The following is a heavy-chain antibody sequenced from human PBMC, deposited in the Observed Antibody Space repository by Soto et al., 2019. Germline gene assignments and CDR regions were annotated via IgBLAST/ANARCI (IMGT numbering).Heavy chain of an antibody. V-gene: IGHV3-23*01. CDR1: GFTFSSYA. D-gene: IGHD2-2*02. CDR3: AKINHYTWFGP. J-gene: IGHJ5*02. CDR2: ISGSGGST. Sequence: GASLRLSCADSGFTFSSYAMSWVRQAPGRGLEWVSAISGSGGSTYYADFVKGRFTISRDNSKNTLYLQMNSLRAEDTAVDYCAKINHYTWFGPWGQGTLVTVAS.